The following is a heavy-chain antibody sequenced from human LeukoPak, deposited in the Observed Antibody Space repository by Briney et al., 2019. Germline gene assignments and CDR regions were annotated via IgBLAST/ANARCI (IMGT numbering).Heavy chain of an antibody. CDR2: ISSSGSTI. CDR1: GFTFSSYE. CDR3: ARDLGIVVLDY. Sequence: QPGGSVPLYCAASGFTFSSYEMNWVRQAPGKGLEWVSYISSSGSTIYYADSVKGRFTISRDNAKNSLYLQMNSLRAEDTAVYYCARDLGIVVLDYWREASKVTVSS. D-gene: IGHD2/OR15-2a*01. V-gene: IGHV3-48*03. J-gene: IGHJ4*02.